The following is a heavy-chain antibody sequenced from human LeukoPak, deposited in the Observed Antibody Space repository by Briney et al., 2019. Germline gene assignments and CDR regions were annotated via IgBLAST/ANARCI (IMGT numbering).Heavy chain of an antibody. CDR3: SAILYH. CDR2: INQDGSQT. CDR1: GFTSGHIFTDYW. D-gene: IGHD2-2*01. Sequence: GGSLSLSCVASGFTSGHIFTDYWMTWVRQVPGKGLEWVANINQDGSQTYYLDSVKARFTISRDNAKESVSLQMNSLRAEDTAIYYCSAILYHWGQGTLVTVSS. V-gene: IGHV3-7*01. J-gene: IGHJ4*02.